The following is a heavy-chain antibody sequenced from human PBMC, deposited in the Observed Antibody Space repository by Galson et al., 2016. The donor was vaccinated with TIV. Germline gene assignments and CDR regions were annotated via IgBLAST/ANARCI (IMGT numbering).Heavy chain of an antibody. Sequence: VKVSCKVSGYTFTDYYMHWVQQAPGKGLEWMGLIDPDDGETIYVEKFQGRVTITADTSTDTAYMELSSLRSEDTAVYYCARVVGGSKYGDYHYFDHWGQGTLVTVAS. D-gene: IGHD4-17*01. V-gene: IGHV1-69-2*01. J-gene: IGHJ4*02. CDR3: ARVVGGSKYGDYHYFDH. CDR1: GYTFTDYY. CDR2: IDPDDGET.